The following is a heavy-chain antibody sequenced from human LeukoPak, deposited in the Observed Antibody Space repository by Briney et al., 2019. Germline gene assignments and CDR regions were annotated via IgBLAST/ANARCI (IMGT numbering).Heavy chain of an antibody. CDR2: ISASGGST. CDR3: ARVSGRYDLGG. J-gene: IGHJ4*02. CDR1: GFTFSSYA. V-gene: IGHV3-23*01. D-gene: IGHD3-16*01. Sequence: GGSLRLSCAASGFTFSSYAMSWVRQAPGKGLEWVSAISASGGSTHYADSVKGRFTISRDNSKNTLFLQMNSLRAEDTAVYYCARVSGRYDLGGWGQGTLVTVSS.